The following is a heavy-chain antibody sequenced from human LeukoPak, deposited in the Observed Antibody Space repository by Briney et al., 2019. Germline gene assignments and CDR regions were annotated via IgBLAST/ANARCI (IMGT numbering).Heavy chain of an antibody. Sequence: SETLSLTCTVSGGSISSSSYYWGWIRQPPGKGLEWIGSIYSSGSTYYNPSLKSRVTISVDTSKNQFSLKLSSVTAADTAVYYCARHSFPPQEGYSYGYNEYWGQGTLVTVSS. CDR3: ARHSFPPQEGYSYGYNEY. CDR1: GGSISSSSYY. D-gene: IGHD5-18*01. CDR2: IYSSGST. V-gene: IGHV4-39*01. J-gene: IGHJ4*02.